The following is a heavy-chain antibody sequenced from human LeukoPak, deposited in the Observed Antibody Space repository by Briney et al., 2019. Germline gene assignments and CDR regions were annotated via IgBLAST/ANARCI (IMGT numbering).Heavy chain of an antibody. V-gene: IGHV3-33*08. J-gene: IGHJ4*02. CDR1: EFTFSSYE. CDR3: ARDLAARHFDY. CDR2: IWYDGSKK. Sequence: GGSLRLSCAASEFTFSSYEMNWVRQAPGKGLEWVAVIWYDGSKKYYGDSVKGRFTISRDNSKNTLYLQMNSLRGEDTAIYYCARDLAARHFDYWGQGTLVTVSS. D-gene: IGHD6-6*01.